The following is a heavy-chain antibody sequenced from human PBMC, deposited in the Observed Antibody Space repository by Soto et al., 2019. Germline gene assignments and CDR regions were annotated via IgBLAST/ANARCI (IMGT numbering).Heavy chain of an antibody. CDR3: ARDIGGMDI. CDR2: INAGNGNT. CDR1: GYTFISYA. V-gene: IGHV1-3*01. D-gene: IGHD3-10*01. J-gene: IGHJ3*02. Sequence: ASVKVSCKASGYTFISYAMHWVRQAPGQRLEWMGWINAGNGNTKYSQKFQGRVTITRDTSASTAYMELSSLRSEDTALYYCARDIGGMDIWGRGTKVTVSS.